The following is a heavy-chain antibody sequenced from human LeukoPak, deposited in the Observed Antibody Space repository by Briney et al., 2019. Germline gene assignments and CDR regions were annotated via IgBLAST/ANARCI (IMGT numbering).Heavy chain of an antibody. CDR3: AKDYGITGTGGAWLDP. Sequence: AGGSLRLSCVASGFPFSRYGMHGVRQAPGKGLEWVAFIRYDGSNKNHADSVKGRFTISRDNSKNMLYLQMNSLRPDDTSVYYCAKDYGITGTGGAWLDPWGQGTLVTVSS. V-gene: IGHV3-30*02. J-gene: IGHJ5*02. CDR2: IRYDGSNK. D-gene: IGHD1-20*01. CDR1: GFPFSRYG.